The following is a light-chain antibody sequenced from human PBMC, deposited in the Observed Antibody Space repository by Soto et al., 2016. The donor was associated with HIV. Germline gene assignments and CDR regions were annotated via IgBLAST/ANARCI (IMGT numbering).Light chain of an antibody. CDR2: SAS. V-gene: IGKV1-8*01. Sequence: AIRMTQSPPTLSASIGDRVTITCRASQGISNDLAWYQQKPGKAPKLLIYSASTLQSGVPSRFSGSGSGTDFTLTLSSLQPDDIGTYYCQQYNSVPWTFGQGTKVEI. CDR3: QQYNSVPWT. CDR1: QGISND. J-gene: IGKJ1*01.